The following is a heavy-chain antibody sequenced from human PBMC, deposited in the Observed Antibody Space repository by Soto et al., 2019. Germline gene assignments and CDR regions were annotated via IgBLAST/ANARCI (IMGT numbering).Heavy chain of an antibody. J-gene: IGHJ3*02. CDR3: ARAGGNGGDDAFDI. CDR1: GFTFSSYG. D-gene: IGHD2-15*01. CDR2: IWYDGSNK. Sequence: GGSLRLSCAASGFTFSSYGMHWVRQAPGKGLEWVAVIWYDGSNKYYADSVKGRFTISRDNSKNTLYLQMNSLRAEDTAVYYCARAGGNGGDDAFDIWGQGTMVTVSS. V-gene: IGHV3-33*01.